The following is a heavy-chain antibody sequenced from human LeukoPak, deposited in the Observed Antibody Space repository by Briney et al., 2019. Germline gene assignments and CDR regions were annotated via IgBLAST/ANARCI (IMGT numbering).Heavy chain of an antibody. Sequence: PGGSLRLSCVASGFPFRYYYLSWVRQAPGQGLEWLSFISASGNIIHYEDSVKGRFTISRDDAKNSVFLQMDSLRTEDTALYYCARHMIITPLASWGQGTLVTVSS. J-gene: IGHJ4*02. D-gene: IGHD3-16*01. CDR3: ARHMIITPLAS. V-gene: IGHV3-11*01. CDR2: ISASGNII. CDR1: GFPFRYYY.